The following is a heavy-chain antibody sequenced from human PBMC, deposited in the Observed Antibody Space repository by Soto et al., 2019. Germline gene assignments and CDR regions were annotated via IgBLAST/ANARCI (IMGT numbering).Heavy chain of an antibody. J-gene: IGHJ4*02. D-gene: IGHD3-22*01. CDR3: ARLQSYDSSGYYCY. Sequence: EVQLVESGGGLVKPGGSLRLSCAASGFTFSSYSMNWVRQAPGKGLEWVSSISSSSSYIYYADSVKGRFNISRDNAKNSLYLQMNSLRAEDTAVYYCARLQSYDSSGYYCYWGQGTLVTVSS. CDR2: ISSSSSYI. V-gene: IGHV3-21*01. CDR1: GFTFSSYS.